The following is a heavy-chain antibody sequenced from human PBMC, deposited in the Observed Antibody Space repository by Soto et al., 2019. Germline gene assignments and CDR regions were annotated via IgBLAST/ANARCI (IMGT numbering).Heavy chain of an antibody. Sequence: QVQLVQSGAEVKKPGASVKVSCKASGYTFTSYGISWVRQAPGQGLEWMGWISAYNGNTNYAQKLQGRVTMTTDTSTSTAYTELRSLRSDDTAVYYCARDEDTAMVTRYFDYWGQGTLVTVSS. J-gene: IGHJ4*02. D-gene: IGHD5-18*01. CDR2: ISAYNGNT. CDR3: ARDEDTAMVTRYFDY. CDR1: GYTFTSYG. V-gene: IGHV1-18*01.